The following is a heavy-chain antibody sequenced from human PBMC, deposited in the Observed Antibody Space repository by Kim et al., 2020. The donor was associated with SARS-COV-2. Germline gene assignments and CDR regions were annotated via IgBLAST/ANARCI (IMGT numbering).Heavy chain of an antibody. D-gene: IGHD3-3*01. CDR3: ARDLLKYYDFAGGMDV. J-gene: IGHJ6*02. CDR1: GFTFSSYA. Sequence: GGSLRLSCAASGFTFSSYAMHWVRQAPGKGLEWVAVISYDGSNKYYADSVKGRFTISRDNSKNTLYLQMNSLRAEDTAVYYCARDLLKYYDFAGGMDVWGQGTTVTVSS. V-gene: IGHV3-30-3*01. CDR2: ISYDGSNK.